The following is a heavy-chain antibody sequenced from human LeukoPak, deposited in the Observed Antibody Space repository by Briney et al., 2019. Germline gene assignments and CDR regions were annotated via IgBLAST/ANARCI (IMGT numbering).Heavy chain of an antibody. D-gene: IGHD5-24*01. V-gene: IGHV4-38-2*02. CDR2: IDGSGSS. CDR3: ARGRDGYNFLNRVEYYYFDY. CDR1: GYSISSGYL. Sequence: WETLSLTCTVSGYSISSGYLWGWIRQPPGKGLEWIGSIDGSGSSYYNPSLKSRVTISVDTSRNQFSLKMTSVTAADTAVYYCARGRDGYNFLNRVEYYYFDYWGQGTLVTVSS. J-gene: IGHJ4*02.